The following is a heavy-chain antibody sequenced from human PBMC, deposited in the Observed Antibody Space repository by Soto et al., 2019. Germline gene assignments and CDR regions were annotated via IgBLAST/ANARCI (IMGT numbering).Heavy chain of an antibody. Sequence: EVHLLESGGGLVQPGESLRLSCGASGFTFSSCVMSWVRQAPGKGLEWVSCITDSGSGTYYADSVKGRFTISRDNSKNTMYLQMNNLRVEDTGVYYCAKCLISGRWYAADWGQGTLVTVSS. D-gene: IGHD6-13*01. J-gene: IGHJ4*02. CDR1: GFTFSSCV. V-gene: IGHV3-23*01. CDR3: AKCLISGRWYAAD. CDR2: ITDSGSGT.